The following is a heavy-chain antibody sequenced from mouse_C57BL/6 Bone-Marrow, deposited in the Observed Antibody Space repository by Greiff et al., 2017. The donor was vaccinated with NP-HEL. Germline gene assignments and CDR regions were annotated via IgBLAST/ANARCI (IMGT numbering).Heavy chain of an antibody. Sequence: QVQLQQSGAELVKPGASVKLSCKASGYTFTSYWMQWVKQRPGQGLEWIGEIDPSDSYTNYNQKFKGKATLTVDTSSSTAYMQLSSLTSEDSAVYYCARYLFAYWGQGTLVTVSA. V-gene: IGHV1-50*01. CDR3: ARYLFAY. CDR2: IDPSDSYT. J-gene: IGHJ3*01. D-gene: IGHD5-1*01. CDR1: GYTFTSYW.